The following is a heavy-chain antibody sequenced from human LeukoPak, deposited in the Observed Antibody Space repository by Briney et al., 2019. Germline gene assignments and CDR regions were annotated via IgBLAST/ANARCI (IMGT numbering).Heavy chain of an antibody. CDR1: GFTFSSYW. Sequence: PGGSLRLSCAASGFTFSSYWMTWVRQAPGKGLEWVANIKQAGSESSYVDSVKGRFTISRDNAKNSLYLQINSLRAEDTAVYYCARDLGVVVVPAAPFDYWGQGTLVTVSS. V-gene: IGHV3-7*01. D-gene: IGHD2-2*01. CDR2: IKQAGSES. J-gene: IGHJ4*02. CDR3: ARDLGVVVVPAAPFDY.